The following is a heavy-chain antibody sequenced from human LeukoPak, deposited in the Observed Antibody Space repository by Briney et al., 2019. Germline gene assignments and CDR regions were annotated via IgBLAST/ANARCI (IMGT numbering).Heavy chain of an antibody. Sequence: PGGSLRLSCAASGLTFTNYAMHWVRQAPGKGLEWVAVISYDGSTKYYADSVKGRFIISRDNSKNTLYLQMDSLRTEDTAVYYCVKPDWAAAGGIPKFFDYWGQGTLVTVSS. CDR3: VKPDWAAAGGIPKFFDY. CDR1: GLTFTNYA. D-gene: IGHD6-13*01. CDR2: ISYDGSTK. J-gene: IGHJ4*02. V-gene: IGHV3-30-3*01.